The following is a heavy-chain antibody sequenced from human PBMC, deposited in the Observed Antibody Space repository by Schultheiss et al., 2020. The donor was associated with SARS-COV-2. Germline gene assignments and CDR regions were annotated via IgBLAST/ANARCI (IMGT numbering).Heavy chain of an antibody. Sequence: GGSLRLSCAASGFTFSSYAMSWVRQAPGKGLEWVSRITDSGAYYADSVKGRFTISRDNAKNSLYLQMNSLRAEDTAVYYCARDSSYYGMDVWGQGTTVTVSS. CDR1: GFTFSSYA. CDR3: ARDSSYYGMDV. J-gene: IGHJ6*02. V-gene: IGHV3-48*04. CDR2: ITDSGA.